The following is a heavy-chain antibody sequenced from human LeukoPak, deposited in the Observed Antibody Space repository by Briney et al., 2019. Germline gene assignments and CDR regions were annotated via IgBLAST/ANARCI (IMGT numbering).Heavy chain of an antibody. CDR2: IYHSGST. D-gene: IGHD3-3*01. CDR3: ARFGPFWSGIVGAFDI. J-gene: IGHJ3*02. CDR1: GGSISSGGYY. Sequence: SQTLSLTCTVSGGSISSGGYYWSWIRQPPGKGLEWIGYIYHSGSTYYNPSLKSRVTISVDRSKNQFSLKLSSVTAADTAVYYCARFGPFWSGIVGAFDIWGQGTMVTVSS. V-gene: IGHV4-30-2*01.